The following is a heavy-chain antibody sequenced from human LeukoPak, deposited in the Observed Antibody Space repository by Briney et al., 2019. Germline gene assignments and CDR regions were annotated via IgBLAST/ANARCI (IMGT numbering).Heavy chain of an antibody. CDR3: ARLRENLLLLWFGELWYAFDI. D-gene: IGHD3-10*01. CDR1: GFTFSSYA. J-gene: IGHJ3*02. Sequence: GGSLRLSCAASGFTFSSYAMSWVRQAPGKGLEWVSAISGSGGSTYYADSVKGRFTISRDNSKNTLYLQINSLRAEDTAVYYCARLRENLLLLWFGELWYAFDIWGQGTMVTVSS. V-gene: IGHV3-23*01. CDR2: ISGSGGST.